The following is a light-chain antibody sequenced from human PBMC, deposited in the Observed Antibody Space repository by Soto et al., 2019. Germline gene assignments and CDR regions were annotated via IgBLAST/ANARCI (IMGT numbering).Light chain of an antibody. J-gene: IGLJ1*01. CDR1: SSDVGGHNY. Sequence: QSVLTQPASVSGSPGQSITISCTGTSSDVGGHNYVSWYQHHPGKAPKLMIYEVSNRPSGVSNRFSGSKSGNTASLTISGLQAADEADYHCSSFSSTTTLHVFGNGTKVTVL. V-gene: IGLV2-14*01. CDR2: EVS. CDR3: SSFSSTTTLHV.